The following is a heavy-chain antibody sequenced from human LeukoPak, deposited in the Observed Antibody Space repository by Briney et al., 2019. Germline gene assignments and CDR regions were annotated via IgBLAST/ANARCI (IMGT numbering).Heavy chain of an antibody. D-gene: IGHD3-22*01. CDR3: ARVNYYDSTSFYYGYFDY. V-gene: IGHV3-49*04. CDR1: GFRFDAYA. Sequence: SLTVSCSASGFRFDAYAMSWVRQAPGKGLEWVGFIRSKAYGAKTNYAASVEGRFIISRDDSRSIVHPQMNSLRIEDTAVYFCARVNYYDSTSFYYGYFDYWGQGAPVTVSS. J-gene: IGHJ4*03. CDR2: IRSKAYGAKT.